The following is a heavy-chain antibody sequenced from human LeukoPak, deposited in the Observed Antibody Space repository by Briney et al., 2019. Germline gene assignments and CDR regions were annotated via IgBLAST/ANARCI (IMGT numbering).Heavy chain of an antibody. CDR3: AKDRGIISDY. J-gene: IGHJ4*02. CDR1: GFTFNTYT. V-gene: IGHV3-21*04. Sequence: GGSLRLSCAASGFTFNTYTMNWVRQAPGKGLEWVSSISSGTSYIYYADSVKGRFTISRDNAKNSLYLHMNSLRAEDTAVYYCAKDRGIISDYWGQGTLVTVSS. D-gene: IGHD3-10*01. CDR2: ISSGTSYI.